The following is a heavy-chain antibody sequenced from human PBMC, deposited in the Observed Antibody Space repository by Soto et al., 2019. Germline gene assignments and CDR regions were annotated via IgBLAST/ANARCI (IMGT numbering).Heavy chain of an antibody. CDR3: ASLVRYCSSTSCSDDY. V-gene: IGHV1-69*02. D-gene: IGHD2-2*01. Sequence: ASVKVSCKASGGTFSSYTISWVRQAPGQGLEWMGRIIPILGIANYAQKFQGRVTITADKSTSTAYMELSSLRSEDTAVYYCASLVRYCSSTSCSDDYRGQGTLVTVSS. J-gene: IGHJ4*02. CDR1: GGTFSSYT. CDR2: IIPILGIA.